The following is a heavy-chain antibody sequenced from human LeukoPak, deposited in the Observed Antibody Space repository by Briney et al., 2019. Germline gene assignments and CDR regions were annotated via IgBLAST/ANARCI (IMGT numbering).Heavy chain of an antibody. CDR1: GGTFSSYA. CDR3: ARYYSGWYYFDY. Sequence: SVKVSCKASGGTFSSYAISWVRQAPGQGLEWMGGIIPIFGTANYAQKFQGRVTITADESTSTAYMELSSLRSEDTAVYYCARYYSGWYYFDYWGQGTLVTVSS. D-gene: IGHD6-19*01. V-gene: IGHV1-69*13. CDR2: IIPIFGTA. J-gene: IGHJ4*02.